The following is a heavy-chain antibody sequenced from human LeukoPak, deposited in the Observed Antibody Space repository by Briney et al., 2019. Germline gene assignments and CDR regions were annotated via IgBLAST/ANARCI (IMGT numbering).Heavy chain of an antibody. CDR3: ARDPLSPFDAFDI. Sequence: SETLSLTCTVSGGSISSYYWSWIRQPPGKGLEWIGDIFYTGSTNYNPSLKSRVTISVGTSKNQFPLKLSSVTAADTAVYYCARDPLSPFDAFDIWGQGTMVTVSS. V-gene: IGHV4-59*12. CDR1: GGSISSYY. J-gene: IGHJ3*02. CDR2: IFYTGST.